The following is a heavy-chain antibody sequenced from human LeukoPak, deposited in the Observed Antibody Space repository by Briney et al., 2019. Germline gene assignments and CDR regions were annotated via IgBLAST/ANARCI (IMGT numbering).Heavy chain of an antibody. V-gene: IGHV3-74*01. CDR3: ARPRTYSRATDAFDI. CDR1: GFTFGSYW. CDR2: TNSDGSVT. Sequence: GGSLRLSCAASGFTFGSYWMYWVRQAPGKGLVWVSRTNSDGSVTNYADSVKARFTISRDNAKNPVYLEMSSLRVEDTAIYYCARPRTYSRATDAFDIWGQGTVVTVSS. J-gene: IGHJ3*02. D-gene: IGHD4-11*01.